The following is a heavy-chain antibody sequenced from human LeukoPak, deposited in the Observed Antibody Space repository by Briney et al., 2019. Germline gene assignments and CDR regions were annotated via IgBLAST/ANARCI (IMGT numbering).Heavy chain of an antibody. CDR2: ISSSSSYI. Sequence: GGSLRLSCAASGFTFSSYSINWVRQAPGKGLEWVSSISSSSSYIYYADSVKGRFTISRDNAKNSLYLQMNSLRAEDTAVYYCARGALTGYPIDYWGQGTLVTVSS. D-gene: IGHD3-9*01. J-gene: IGHJ4*02. CDR3: ARGALTGYPIDY. CDR1: GFTFSSYS. V-gene: IGHV3-21*01.